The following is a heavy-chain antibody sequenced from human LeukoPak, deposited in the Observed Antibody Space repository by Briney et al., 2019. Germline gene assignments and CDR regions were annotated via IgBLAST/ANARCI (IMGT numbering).Heavy chain of an antibody. CDR2: IYYSGST. J-gene: IGHJ3*02. V-gene: IGHV4-59*01. CDR3: ARDTYYYDSSGYLDAFDI. D-gene: IGHD3-22*01. Sequence: TSETLSLTCTVSGGSISSYYWSWIRQPPGKGLEWIGYIYYSGSTNYNPSLKSRVTISVDTSKNQFSLKLSSVTAADTAVYYCARDTYYYDSSGYLDAFDIWGQGTMVTVSS. CDR1: GGSISSYY.